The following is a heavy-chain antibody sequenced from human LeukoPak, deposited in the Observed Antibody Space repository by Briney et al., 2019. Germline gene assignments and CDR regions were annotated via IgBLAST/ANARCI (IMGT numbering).Heavy chain of an antibody. V-gene: IGHV3-30*03. CDR2: ISYDGSNK. CDR3: ARVTGWYGSYMSNDY. Sequence: GGSLRLSCAASGFTFSSYGMHWVRQAPGKGLEWVAVISYDGSNKYYADSVKGRFTISRDNSKNTLYLQMNSLRADDTAVYYCARVTGWYGSYMSNDYWGQGTLVTVSS. CDR1: GFTFSSYG. D-gene: IGHD6-19*01. J-gene: IGHJ4*02.